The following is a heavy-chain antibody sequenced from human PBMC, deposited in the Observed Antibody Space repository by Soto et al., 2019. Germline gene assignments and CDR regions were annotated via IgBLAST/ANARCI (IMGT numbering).Heavy chain of an antibody. Sequence: GSLRLSCAASGFTFSSYGMHWVRQAPGKGLEWVAVIWYDGSNKYYADSVKGRFTISRDNSKNTLYLQMNNLRAEDTAVYYCARDLTVGATTHTSYYYYYYGMDVWGQGTTVTVSS. D-gene: IGHD1-26*01. CDR1: GFTFSSYG. J-gene: IGHJ6*02. CDR3: ARDLTVGATTHTSYYYYYYGMDV. V-gene: IGHV3-33*01. CDR2: IWYDGSNK.